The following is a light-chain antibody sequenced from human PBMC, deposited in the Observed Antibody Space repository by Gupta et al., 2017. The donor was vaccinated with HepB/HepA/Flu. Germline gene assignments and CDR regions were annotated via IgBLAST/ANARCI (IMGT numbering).Light chain of an antibody. J-gene: IGLJ3*02. CDR3: AAGDDSRSGVV. CDR1: SANIGSNS. Sequence: QSVLTQLPSASGTPGQRVTISCSGISANIGSNSVYWYQQTPGPAPNLLIYRNNQRPSGVPERFSGSKSGTSASVSISGLRAEDEADYYCAAGDDSRSGVVFGGGTKLTVL. CDR2: RNN. V-gene: IGLV1-47*01.